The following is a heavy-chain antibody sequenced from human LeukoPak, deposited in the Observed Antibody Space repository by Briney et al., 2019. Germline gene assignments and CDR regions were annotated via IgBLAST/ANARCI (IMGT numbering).Heavy chain of an antibody. V-gene: IGHV1-2*02. CDR3: ARDPKVRGVIRPHYYMDV. CDR2: INPNSGGT. CDR1: GYTFTGYY. Sequence: GASVKVSCKASGYTFTGYYMHWVRQAPGQGLEWMGWINPNSGGTNYAQKFQGRVTMTRDTSISTAYMELSRLRSDDTAVYYCARDPKVRGVIRPHYYMDVWGKGTTVTISS. J-gene: IGHJ6*03. D-gene: IGHD3-10*01.